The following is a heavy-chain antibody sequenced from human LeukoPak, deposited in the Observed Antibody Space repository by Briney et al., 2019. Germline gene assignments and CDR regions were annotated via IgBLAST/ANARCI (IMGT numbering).Heavy chain of an antibody. CDR1: GFTFSSYA. Sequence: GGSPRLSRVFSGFTFSSYAMSWVRQAPGKGLEWVSSLSGSGGRTYYADSVKGRFTISRDNSKNTLYLQMNSLRVEDTAVYYCAKDPHTGYSFAYWGQGTLVTVSS. V-gene: IGHV3-23*01. CDR2: LSGSGGRT. CDR3: AKDPHTGYSFAY. J-gene: IGHJ4*02. D-gene: IGHD5-18*01.